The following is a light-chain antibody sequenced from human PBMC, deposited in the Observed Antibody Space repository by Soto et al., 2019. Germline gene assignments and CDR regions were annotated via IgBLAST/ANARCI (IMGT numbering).Light chain of an antibody. J-gene: IGKJ1*01. CDR3: QQYYSTPTWT. Sequence: DIVMTQSPDSLAVSLGERATINFKSSQSVLFSSNNKNYLAWYQQKPGQPPKLLIYWASTRESGVPDRFSGSGYGTDSTLTISSLQAEDVAVYYCQQYYSTPTWTFGQGTKVDI. CDR2: WAS. V-gene: IGKV4-1*01. CDR1: QSVLFSSNNKNY.